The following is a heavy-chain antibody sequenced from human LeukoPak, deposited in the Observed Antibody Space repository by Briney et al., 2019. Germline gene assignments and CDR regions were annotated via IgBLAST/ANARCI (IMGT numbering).Heavy chain of an antibody. J-gene: IGHJ6*02. Sequence: PGGSLRLSCAASGFTVSSNYMSWVRQAPGKGLEWVSVIYSGGSTYYADSVKGRFTISRDNSKNTLYLQMNSLRAEDTAVYYCARDRVAGPYYYYYYGMDVWGQGTTVTVSS. CDR3: ARDRVAGPYYYYYYGMDV. D-gene: IGHD6-19*01. CDR1: GFTVSSNY. CDR2: IYSGGST. V-gene: IGHV3-53*01.